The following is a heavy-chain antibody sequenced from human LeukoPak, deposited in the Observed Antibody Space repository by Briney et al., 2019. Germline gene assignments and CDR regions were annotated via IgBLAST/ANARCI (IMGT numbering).Heavy chain of an antibody. Sequence: ASVKVSCKASGYTFTSYAMHWVRQAPGQRLEWMGWINAGNGNTKYSQKFQGRVTITRDTSASTAYMELSSLRSEDTAVYYCARADVIVGATDGGKGAFDIWGQGTMVTVSS. J-gene: IGHJ3*02. D-gene: IGHD1-26*01. CDR3: ARADVIVGATDGGKGAFDI. V-gene: IGHV1-3*01. CDR2: INAGNGNT. CDR1: GYTFTSYA.